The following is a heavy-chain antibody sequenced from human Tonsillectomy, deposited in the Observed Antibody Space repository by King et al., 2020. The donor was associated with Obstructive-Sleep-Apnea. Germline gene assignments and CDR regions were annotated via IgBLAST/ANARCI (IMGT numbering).Heavy chain of an antibody. V-gene: IGHV3-48*04. CDR2: IRSSSSSM. CDR1: GFTFSGYS. Sequence: VQLVESGGGLVQPGGSLRLSCAASGFTFSGYSMNWIRQAPGKGLEWVSNIRSSSSSMYYEDSVKGRFTSSRDNAKNSLYLQMNSLRVEDTAVYYCARDSAYAFDFWGLGTMVTVSS. J-gene: IGHJ3*01. D-gene: IGHD3-16*01. CDR3: ARDSAYAFDF.